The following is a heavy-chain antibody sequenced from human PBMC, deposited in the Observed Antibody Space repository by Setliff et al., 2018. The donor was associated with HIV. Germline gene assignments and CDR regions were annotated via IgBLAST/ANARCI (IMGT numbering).Heavy chain of an antibody. CDR2: INHSGST. Sequence: NPSETLSLTCTVSGGSISTSNWWGWIRQPPGKGLEWLGEINHSGSTNYNPSLKSRVTISVDTSKNQFSLKLGSATAADTAVYYCARSRLHYYDSSGYYPSYFDYWGQGTLVTVPS. CDR3: ARSRLHYYDSSGYYPSYFDY. V-gene: IGHV4-4*02. CDR1: GGSISTSNW. D-gene: IGHD3-22*01. J-gene: IGHJ4*02.